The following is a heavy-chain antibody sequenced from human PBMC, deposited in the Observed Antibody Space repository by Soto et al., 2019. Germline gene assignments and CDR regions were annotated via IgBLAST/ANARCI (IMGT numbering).Heavy chain of an antibody. Sequence: EVQLVESGGDLVQSGGSLGLSCAASGFSFRSYWMHWVRKAPGKGLVWVARISSDGSTTTYADSASGRFIISRDNDANILYLQMSSLRAEDTAVYYCAREYYGVLTGYYNDFWGQGTLVTVSS. CDR3: AREYYGVLTGYYNDF. J-gene: IGHJ4*02. CDR2: ISSDGSTT. CDR1: GFSFRSYW. V-gene: IGHV3-74*01. D-gene: IGHD3-9*01.